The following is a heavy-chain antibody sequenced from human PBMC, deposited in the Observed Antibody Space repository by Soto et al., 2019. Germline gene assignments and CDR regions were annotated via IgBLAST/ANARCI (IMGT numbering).Heavy chain of an antibody. CDR1: GFTFSSYA. Sequence: GRSLRLYCAASGFTFSSYAMSWVRHAPGKGLEWVSSISGSGGSTYYADSVKGRFTISRDNSKNTLYLQMNSLRAEETAVCYCAKFLNLCYGEFDVLDILGQGTIVIVS. CDR2: ISGSGGST. J-gene: IGHJ3*02. CDR3: AKFLNLCYGEFDVLDI. D-gene: IGHD3-10*01. V-gene: IGHV3-23*01.